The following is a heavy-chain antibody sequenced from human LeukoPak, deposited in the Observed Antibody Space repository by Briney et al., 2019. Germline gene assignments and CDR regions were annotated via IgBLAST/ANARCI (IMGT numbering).Heavy chain of an antibody. V-gene: IGHV3-9*01. J-gene: IGHJ3*02. CDR1: GFNFDDYA. CDR2: ITWNGDSK. CDR3: AKIRDSRQRCNAFDI. D-gene: IGHD3-22*01. Sequence: GGSLRLSCAASGFNFDDYAMYWVRQAPGKGLEWVSHITWNGDSKGYAGSVKGRFTISRDNAKNSLFLQMNSLRVEDTAVYHCAKIRDSRQRCNAFDIWGQGTMVIVSS.